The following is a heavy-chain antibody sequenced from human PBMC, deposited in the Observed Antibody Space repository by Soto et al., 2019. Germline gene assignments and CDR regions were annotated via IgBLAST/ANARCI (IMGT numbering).Heavy chain of an antibody. CDR2: IYYSGST. Sequence: SETLSLTCTVSGGSISSSSYYWGWIRQPPGKGLEWIGSIYYSGSTYYNPSLKSRVTISVDTSKNQFSLKLSSVTAADTAVYYCATPGYCSGGSCYLGYYGMDVWGQGTTVTVSS. D-gene: IGHD2-15*01. V-gene: IGHV4-39*01. CDR3: ATPGYCSGGSCYLGYYGMDV. J-gene: IGHJ6*02. CDR1: GGSISSSSYY.